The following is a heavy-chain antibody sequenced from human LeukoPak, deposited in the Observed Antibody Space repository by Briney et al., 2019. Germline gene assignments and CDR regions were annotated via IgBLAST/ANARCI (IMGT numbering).Heavy chain of an antibody. CDR1: GGTFSSYA. D-gene: IGHD2-2*02. V-gene: IGHV1-18*01. CDR3: ARGFLGPATIAAY. CDR2: ISGYNDNT. J-gene: IGHJ4*02. Sequence: ASVKVSCKASGGTFSSYAISWVRQAPGQGLEWMGWISGYNDNTNYAQKFQGRVTMTTDTSTTTAYMELRGLRSDDTAVYYCARGFLGPATIAAYWGQGTLVTVSS.